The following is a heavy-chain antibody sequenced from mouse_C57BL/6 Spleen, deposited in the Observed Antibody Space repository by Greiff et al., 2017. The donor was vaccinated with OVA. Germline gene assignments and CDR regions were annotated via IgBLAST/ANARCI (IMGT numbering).Heavy chain of an antibody. Sequence: ESGPGLVKPSQSLSLTCSVTGYSITSGYYWNWIRQFPGNKLEWMGYISYDGSNNYNPSLKNRISITRDTSKNQFFLKLNSVTTEDTATYYCARRQLGPYAMDYWGQGTSVTVSS. V-gene: IGHV3-6*01. CDR3: ARRQLGPYAMDY. D-gene: IGHD4-1*02. CDR2: ISYDGSN. J-gene: IGHJ4*01. CDR1: GYSITSGYY.